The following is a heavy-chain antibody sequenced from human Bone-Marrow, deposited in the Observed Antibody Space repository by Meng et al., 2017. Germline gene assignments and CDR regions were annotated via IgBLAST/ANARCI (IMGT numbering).Heavy chain of an antibody. CDR2: INHSGST. J-gene: IGHJ4*02. V-gene: IGHV4-34*01. CDR1: GGSFSGYY. D-gene: IGHD5-24*01. CDR3: ARVGGGRDGYFDC. Sequence: GSLRLSCAVYGGSFSGYYWSWIRQPPGKGLEWIGEINHSGSTNYNPSLKSRVTISVDTSKNQFSLKLSSVTAADTAVYYCARVGGGRDGYFDCWGQGTLVTVSS.